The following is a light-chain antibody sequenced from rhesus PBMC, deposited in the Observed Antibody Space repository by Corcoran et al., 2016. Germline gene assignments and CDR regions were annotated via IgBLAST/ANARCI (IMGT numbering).Light chain of an antibody. CDR3: QQYKSVPFT. V-gene: IGKV1-21*01. CDR2: KAS. CDR1: LGISSW. Sequence: DIQMTQSPSSLSVSVGDRVTITCRARLGISSWLAWYQQKPGRAPKLLIYKASSLQSGVPLRVRGSGSGTDFTLTISSLQPEDFATYYCQQYKSVPFTFGPGTKLDIK. J-gene: IGKJ3*01.